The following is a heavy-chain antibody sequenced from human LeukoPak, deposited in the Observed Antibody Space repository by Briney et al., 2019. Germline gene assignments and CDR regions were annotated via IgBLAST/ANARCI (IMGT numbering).Heavy chain of an antibody. D-gene: IGHD1-14*01. V-gene: IGHV1-69*04. CDR1: GGTFSSYA. CDR3: ARSEQPGSFDI. CDR2: IIPILGIA. Sequence: ASVKVSCKASGGTFSSYAISWVRQAPGQGLEWMGRIIPILGIANYAQKFQGRVTITADKSTSTAYMELSSLRSEDTAVYYCARSEQPGSFDIWGQGTMVTVSS. J-gene: IGHJ3*02.